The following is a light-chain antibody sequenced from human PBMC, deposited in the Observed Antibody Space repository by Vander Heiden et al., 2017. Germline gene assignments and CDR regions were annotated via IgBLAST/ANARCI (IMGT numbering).Light chain of an antibody. Sequence: SFALPQPPPVSVSPGQTASITCSGDKLGDKYACWYQQKPGQSPVLVIYQDSKRPSGIPERFSGSNSGNTATLTISGTQAMDEADYYCQAWDSSTGVFGTGTKVTVL. CDR2: QDS. J-gene: IGLJ1*01. CDR3: QAWDSSTGV. CDR1: KLGDKY. V-gene: IGLV3-1*01.